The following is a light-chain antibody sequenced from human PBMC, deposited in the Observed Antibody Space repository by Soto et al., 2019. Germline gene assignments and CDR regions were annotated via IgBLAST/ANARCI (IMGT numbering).Light chain of an antibody. J-gene: IGKJ1*01. Sequence: DIQMTQSPSTLSASVGDRVTITCRASQNIGNWLAWYQQKPGKAPNLLIYKASFLESGVPSRFSGSGSGTEFTLTSGSLQPDDFATYYCQHYDYDLRTFGQGTKVEIK. CDR2: KAS. CDR1: QNIGNW. CDR3: QHYDYDLRT. V-gene: IGKV1-5*03.